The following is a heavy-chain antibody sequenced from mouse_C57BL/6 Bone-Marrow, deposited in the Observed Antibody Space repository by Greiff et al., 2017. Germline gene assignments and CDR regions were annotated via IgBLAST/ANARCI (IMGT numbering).Heavy chain of an antibody. CDR2: IYPGDGDT. D-gene: IGHD2-10*01. V-gene: IGHV1-82*01. CDR1: GYAFSSSW. CDR3: ARYPTHV. J-gene: IGHJ1*03. Sequence: QVQLQQSGPELVKPGASVKISCKASGYAFSSSWMNWVKQRPGKGLEWIGRIYPGDGDTNYNGKFKGKATLTADKSSSTAYMQLSSLTSEDSAVYFCARYPTHVWGTGTTVTVSS.